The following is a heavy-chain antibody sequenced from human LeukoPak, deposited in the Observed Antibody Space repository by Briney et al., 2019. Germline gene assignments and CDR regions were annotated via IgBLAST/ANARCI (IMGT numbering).Heavy chain of an antibody. J-gene: IGHJ6*03. Sequence: SETLSLTCVVSGDSISSGGYSWSWIRQPPGKGLEWIGSIYYSGSTYYNPSLKSRVTISVDTSKNQFSLKLSSVTAADTAVYYCARQGGNNYYYYYMDVWGKGTTVTISS. CDR2: IYYSGST. D-gene: IGHD4-23*01. CDR1: GDSISSGGYS. V-gene: IGHV4-39*01. CDR3: ARQGGNNYYYYYMDV.